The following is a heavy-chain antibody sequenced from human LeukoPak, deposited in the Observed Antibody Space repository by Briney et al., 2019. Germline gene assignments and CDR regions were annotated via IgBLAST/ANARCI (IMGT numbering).Heavy chain of an antibody. Sequence: PGGSLRLXCAASGFPFSAYSMNWVRRAPGKGLEWVSSISGSSAYVYYADSVKGRFTVSRDNAKNSLYLQMSSLRAEDTAVYYCAKAYSDSSGYSYYFDYWGQGTPVTVSS. V-gene: IGHV3-21*01. CDR2: ISGSSAYV. CDR3: AKAYSDSSGYSYYFDY. J-gene: IGHJ4*02. D-gene: IGHD3-22*01. CDR1: GFPFSAYS.